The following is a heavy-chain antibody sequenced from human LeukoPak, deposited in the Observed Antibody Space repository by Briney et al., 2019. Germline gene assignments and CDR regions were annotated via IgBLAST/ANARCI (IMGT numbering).Heavy chain of an antibody. CDR3: AKDLDYGDYRSAFDI. Sequence: GRSLRLSCVASGFTFDDYAMHWVRQVPGKGLEWVSGISWNSGSTGYADSVKGRFTISRDNAKNSLYLQMNSLRAEDTALYYCAKDLDYGDYRSAFDIWGQGTMVTVSS. V-gene: IGHV3-9*01. J-gene: IGHJ3*02. CDR2: ISWNSGST. D-gene: IGHD4-17*01. CDR1: GFTFDDYA.